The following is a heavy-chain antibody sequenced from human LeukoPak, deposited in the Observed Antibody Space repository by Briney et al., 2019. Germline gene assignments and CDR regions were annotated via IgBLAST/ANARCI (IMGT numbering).Heavy chain of an antibody. CDR3: AREGELRDFFDF. CDR2: CDGRDE. D-gene: IGHD1-7*01. J-gene: IGHJ4*02. Sequence: PGGSLRLSCAASGFTFSSYSMHWVRQAPGKALEWVACDGRDEFYADSVKGRSTISRDSSKNTLFLQMNSLRPEDTAVYYCAREGELRDFFDFWGPGTLVTVSS. V-gene: IGHV3-30*01. CDR1: GFTFSSYS.